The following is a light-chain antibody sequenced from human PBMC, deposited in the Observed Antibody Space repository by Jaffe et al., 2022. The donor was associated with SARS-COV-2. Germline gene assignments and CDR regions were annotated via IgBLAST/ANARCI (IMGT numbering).Light chain of an antibody. J-gene: IGLJ2*01. CDR1: DVGGKS. CDR3: QVWDGRSDLPV. Sequence: YVLTQAPSLSVAPGKTARITCGGDDVGGKSVHWYQQRPGQAPVLVMYYNSDRPSGIPERFSGSNSGNTATLTISRVEAGDEAEYFCQVWDGRSDLPVFGGGTKVTVL. CDR2: YNS. V-gene: IGLV3-21*04.